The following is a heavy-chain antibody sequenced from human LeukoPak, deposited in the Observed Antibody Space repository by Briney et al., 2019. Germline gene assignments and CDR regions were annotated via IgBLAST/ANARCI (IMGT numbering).Heavy chain of an antibody. CDR2: IGLGSGDT. J-gene: IGHJ5*02. CDR1: GFTFSSST. V-gene: IGHV1-58*01. CDR3: VAERYSDGCCWFDP. D-gene: IGHD6-25*01. Sequence: GASVKVSCKTSGFTFSSSTVQWVRQARGQRLEWLGWIGLGSGDTKYAQRVQERLTLTRDMSTNTAYMELSSLRSEDTAVYYCVAERYSDGCCWFDPRGQGTLVTVSS.